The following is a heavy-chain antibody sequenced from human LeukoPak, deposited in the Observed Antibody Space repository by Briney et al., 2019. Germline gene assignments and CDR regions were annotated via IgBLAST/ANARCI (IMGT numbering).Heavy chain of an antibody. J-gene: IGHJ4*02. CDR2: IKSKTDGGTK. CDR1: GFTFSNAW. D-gene: IGHD3-9*01. CDR3: STSRPTGYYNS. V-gene: IGHV3-15*01. Sequence: GGSLRLSCAASGFTFSNAWMSWVRQAPGKGLEWVGRIKSKTDGGTKDYAAPVKGRFTISSDDSKNTLYLQMNSLKTEDTAVYYCSTSRPTGYYNSWGQGTLVTVSS.